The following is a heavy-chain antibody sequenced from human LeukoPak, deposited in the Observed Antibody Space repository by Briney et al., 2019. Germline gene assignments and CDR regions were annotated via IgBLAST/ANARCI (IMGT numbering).Heavy chain of an antibody. CDR3: ARGSMVGYRRYYYDSSGYYFDY. D-gene: IGHD3-22*01. J-gene: IGHJ4*02. V-gene: IGHV4-34*01. CDR2: INHSGST. CDR1: GGSFSGYY. Sequence: SETLSLTCAVYGGSFSGYYWSWIRQPPGKGLEWIGEINHSGSTNYNPSLKSRVTISVDTSKNRFSLKLSSVTAADTAVYYCARGSMVGYRRYYYDSSGYYFDYWGQGTLVTVSS.